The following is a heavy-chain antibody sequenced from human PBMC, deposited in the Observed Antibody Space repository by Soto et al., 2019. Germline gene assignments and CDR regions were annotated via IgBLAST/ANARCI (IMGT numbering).Heavy chain of an antibody. CDR2: INPFDGSR. CDR1: GYICTTYY. D-gene: IGHD3-10*01. J-gene: IGHJ4*01. V-gene: IGHV1-46*03. Sequence: ASVKVSCKASGYICTTYYIHWVREAPGPGLERVGWINPFDGSRMFAQSFQGRVTMTRDTSTSTVYMEVSSLRSDDTAVYYCSRVDPGETSPFDHXG. CDR3: SRVDPGETSPFDH.